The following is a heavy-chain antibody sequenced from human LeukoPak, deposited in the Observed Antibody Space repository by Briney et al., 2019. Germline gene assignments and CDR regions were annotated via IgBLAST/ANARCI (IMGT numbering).Heavy chain of an antibody. CDR2: INHSGST. Sequence: SETLSLTCAVYGGSFSGYYWSWIRQPPGKGLEWIGEINHSGSTNYNPSLKSRVTISVDTSKNQFSLKLSSVTAADTAVYYCARRTTLLWFGEYDAFDIWGQGTMVTVSS. CDR3: ARRTTLLWFGEYDAFDI. D-gene: IGHD3-10*01. V-gene: IGHV4-34*01. CDR1: GGSFSGYY. J-gene: IGHJ3*02.